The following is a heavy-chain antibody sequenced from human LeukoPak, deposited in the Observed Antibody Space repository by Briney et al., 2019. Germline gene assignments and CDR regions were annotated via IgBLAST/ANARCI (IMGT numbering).Heavy chain of an antibody. CDR1: GGSISSGSYY. CDR2: IYTSGST. J-gene: IGHJ5*02. D-gene: IGHD4-17*01. CDR3: ARDNYGDYQYNWFDP. Sequence: PSETLSLTCTVSGGSISSGSYYWSWIRQPAGKGLEWIGRIYTSGSTNYNPSLKSRVTISVDTSKNQFSLKLSSVTAADTAVYHCARDNYGDYQYNWFDPWAREPWSPSPQ. V-gene: IGHV4-61*02.